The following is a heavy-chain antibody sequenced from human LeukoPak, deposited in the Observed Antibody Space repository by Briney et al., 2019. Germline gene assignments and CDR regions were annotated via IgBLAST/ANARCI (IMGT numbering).Heavy chain of an antibody. CDR3: ARGDCSSSSCSGFYGMDV. D-gene: IGHD2-2*01. CDR1: GFTLSSYV. J-gene: IGHJ6*02. CDR2: ISGGGGST. Sequence: GGSLRLSCEASGFTLSSYVMGWVRQAPGKGLEWVSLISGGGGSTYYADSVKGRFTVSRDSSKNTLYMELNSLRVEDTAVYYCARGDCSSSSCSGFYGMDVWGQGTTVTVSS. V-gene: IGHV3-23*01.